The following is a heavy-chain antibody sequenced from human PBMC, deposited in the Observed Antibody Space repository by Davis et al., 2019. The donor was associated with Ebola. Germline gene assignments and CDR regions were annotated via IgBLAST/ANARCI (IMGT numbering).Heavy chain of an antibody. V-gene: IGHV5-51*01. D-gene: IGHD6-6*01. CDR2: IYTGDSDT. CDR3: ARRGSSWTFDY. Sequence: GGSLRLSCKDSGNSFASHWIGWVRQMPGKGLEWMGIIYTGDSDTRYSPSFRGQVTISADKSIKTAFLHWSSLKASDTATYYCARRGSSWTFDYWGQGTLVTVSS. J-gene: IGHJ4*02. CDR1: GNSFASHW.